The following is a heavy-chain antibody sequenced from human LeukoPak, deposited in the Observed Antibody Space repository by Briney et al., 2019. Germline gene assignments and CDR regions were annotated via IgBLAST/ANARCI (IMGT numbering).Heavy chain of an antibody. V-gene: IGHV3-23*01. J-gene: IGHJ4*02. CDR2: ISGSGGTT. CDR3: ARDGKWTAANGFDY. D-gene: IGHD1-1*01. CDR1: GFTFSSYA. Sequence: PGGSLRLSCAASGFTFSSYAMSWVRQAPGKGLECLSVISGSGGTTYYADSVKGRFTITRDNSKNTLYLQMSGLRADDTAVYYCARDGKWTAANGFDYWGQGTLVTVSS.